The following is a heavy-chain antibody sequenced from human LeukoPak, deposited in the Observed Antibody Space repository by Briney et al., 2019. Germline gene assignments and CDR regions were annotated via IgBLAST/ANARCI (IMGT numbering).Heavy chain of an antibody. Sequence: ASVKVSCKASGYTFTSYGISWVRQAPGQGLEWMGWISAYNGNTNHAQKLQGRVTMTTDTSTSTAYMELSSLRSEDTAVYYCARVPPGCAQAPNYYYYMDVWGKGTTVTVSS. V-gene: IGHV1-18*01. CDR1: GYTFTSYG. CDR3: ARVPPGCAQAPNYYYYMDV. D-gene: IGHD1-14*01. J-gene: IGHJ6*03. CDR2: ISAYNGNT.